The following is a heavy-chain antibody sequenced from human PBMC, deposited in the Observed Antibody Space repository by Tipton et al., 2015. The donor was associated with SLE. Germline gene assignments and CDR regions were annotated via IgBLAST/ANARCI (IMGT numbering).Heavy chain of an antibody. J-gene: IGHJ3*01. CDR3: VRQLYGLPRAFDF. Sequence: TLSLTCAVYGGSFSGYYWSWVRQPPGKGLEGLGEINDSGSTNYNPSLKSRVTMSVDMSKSQFSLTLRSVTAADTAVYYCVRQLYGLPRAFDFWGQGTMVTVSS. V-gene: IGHV4-34*01. CDR2: INDSGST. CDR1: GGSFSGYY. D-gene: IGHD3-10*01.